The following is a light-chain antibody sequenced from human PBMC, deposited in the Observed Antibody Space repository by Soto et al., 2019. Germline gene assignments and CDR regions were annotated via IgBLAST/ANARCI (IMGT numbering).Light chain of an antibody. V-gene: IGKV3-15*01. CDR1: QSVSRN. CDR2: DAS. Sequence: EIVMTQSPLTLPVTPGEPASISCRSSQSVSRNLAWYQQKPGQAPRLLIYDASTRATGIPDRFSGGGSGTEFTLTISSLQSEDFVVYYCQQYNSWPPITFGQGTRLEIK. CDR3: QQYNSWPPIT. J-gene: IGKJ5*01.